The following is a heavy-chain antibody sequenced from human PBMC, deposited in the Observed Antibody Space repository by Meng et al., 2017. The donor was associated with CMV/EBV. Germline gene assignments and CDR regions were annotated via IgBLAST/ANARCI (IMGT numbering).Heavy chain of an antibody. CDR1: GGSFSGYY. V-gene: IGHV4-34*01. D-gene: IGHD2-21*01. CDR3: ARGYSLHPNWFDP. CDR2: INHSGST. Sequence: SETLSLTCAVYGGSFSGYYWSWIRQPPGKGLEWIGEINHSGSTNYNPSLKSRVTISVNTSKNQFSLKLSSVTAADTAVYYCARGYSLHPNWFDPWGQGTLVTVSS. J-gene: IGHJ5*02.